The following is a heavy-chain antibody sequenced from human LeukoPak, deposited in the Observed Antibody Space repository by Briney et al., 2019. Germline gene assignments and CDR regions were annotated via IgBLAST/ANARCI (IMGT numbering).Heavy chain of an antibody. Sequence: PSETLSLTCSVSGGSISSSSYYWGWIRQPPGKGLEWIGSIYYSGSTNYNPSLKSRVTISVDTSKNQFSLKLSSVTAADTAVYYCSSYGSGSYYNLYWGQGTLVTVSS. V-gene: IGHV4-39*07. D-gene: IGHD3-10*01. CDR2: IYYSGST. CDR1: GGSISSSSYY. CDR3: SSYGSGSYYNLY. J-gene: IGHJ4*02.